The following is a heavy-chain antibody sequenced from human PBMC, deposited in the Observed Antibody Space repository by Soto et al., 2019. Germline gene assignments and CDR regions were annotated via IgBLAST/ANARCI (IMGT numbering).Heavy chain of an antibody. CDR2: ISSSSSYI. V-gene: IGHV3-21*01. D-gene: IGHD5-18*01. Sequence: PGGSLRLSCAASGFTFSSYSMNWVRQAPGKGLEWVSSISSSSSYIYYADSVKGRFTISRDNAKNSLYLQMNSLRAEDTAVYYCASFFPSRYCYGLYYYYGMDVWGQGTTVTVSS. J-gene: IGHJ6*02. CDR1: GFTFSSYS. CDR3: ASFFPSRYCYGLYYYYGMDV.